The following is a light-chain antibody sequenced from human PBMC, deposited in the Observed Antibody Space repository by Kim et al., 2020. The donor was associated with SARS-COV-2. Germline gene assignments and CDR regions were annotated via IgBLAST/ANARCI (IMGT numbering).Light chain of an antibody. CDR3: HQTSSLPYT. CDR2: YAS. V-gene: IGKV6-21*01. CDR1: QSIGTT. J-gene: IGKJ2*01. Sequence: EIVLTQSPDFQSVTPRETVTITCRASQSIGTTLHWYQLKPHQSPKLLIKYASQSFSGVPSRFSGSGSVTDFTLTISGLEAEDAATYYCHQTSSLPYTFGQGTKLEI.